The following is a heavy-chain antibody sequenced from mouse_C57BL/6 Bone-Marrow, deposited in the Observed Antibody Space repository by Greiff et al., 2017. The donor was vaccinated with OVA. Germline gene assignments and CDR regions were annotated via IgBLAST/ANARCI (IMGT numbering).Heavy chain of an antibody. D-gene: IGHD1-1*01. CDR2: ISYSGST. J-gene: IGHJ1*03. CDR1: GYSITSDY. CDR3: ARNHYYGSSYDWYFDV. Sequence: EVKLMESGPGLAKPSQTLSLTCSVTGYSITSDYWNWIRKFPGNKLEYMGYISYSGSTYYNPSLKSRISITRDTSKNQYYLQLNSVTTEDTATYYCARNHYYGSSYDWYFDVWGTGTTVTVSS. V-gene: IGHV3-8*01.